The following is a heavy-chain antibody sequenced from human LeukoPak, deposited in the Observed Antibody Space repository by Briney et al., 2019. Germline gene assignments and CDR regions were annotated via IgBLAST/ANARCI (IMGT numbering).Heavy chain of an antibody. D-gene: IGHD1-1*01. J-gene: IGHJ6*03. CDR1: DYSISSGYY. CDR3: ARHFVQLERRAHYYMDV. CDR2: IYHSGST. Sequence: SETLSLTCAVSDYSISSGYYWGWIRQPPGKGLEWIGSIYHSGSTYYNPSLKSRVTISVDTSKNQFSLKLSSVTAADTAVYYCARHFVQLERRAHYYMDVWGKGTTVTVSS. V-gene: IGHV4-38-2*01.